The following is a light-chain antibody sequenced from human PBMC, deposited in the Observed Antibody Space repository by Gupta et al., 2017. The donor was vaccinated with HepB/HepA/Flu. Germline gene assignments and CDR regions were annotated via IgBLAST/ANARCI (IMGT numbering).Light chain of an antibody. CDR2: SYN. J-gene: IGLJ3*02. V-gene: IGLV1-44*01. CDR3: AAWDDSLNGHWV. CDR1: SPNIRSDT. Sequence: QSVVTQSPSVSGTPAHRVTMSCSGSSPNIRSDTVNWYRQVPGTAPKPLIYSYNQRPSGVPDRFSGSKSGTSASLAISGLQSEDEADYYCAAWDDSLNGHWVFGGGTKLTVL.